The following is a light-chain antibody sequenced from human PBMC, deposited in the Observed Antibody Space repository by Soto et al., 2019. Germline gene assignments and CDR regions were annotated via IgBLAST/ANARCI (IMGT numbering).Light chain of an antibody. J-gene: IGKJ5*01. CDR1: QSVTSNY. V-gene: IGKV3D-7*01. CDR3: QQDYNLPIT. CDR2: GAS. Sequence: EIVLTQSPATLSLSPGERATLSCRASQSVTSNYLSWYQQKPGQAPRLLIYGASTRATDIPARFSGSGSGTDFTLTISSLQPEDFAVYYCQQDYNLPITFGQGTRLENK.